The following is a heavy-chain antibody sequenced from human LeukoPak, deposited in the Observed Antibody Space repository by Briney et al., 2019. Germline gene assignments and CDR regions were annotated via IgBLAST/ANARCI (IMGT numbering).Heavy chain of an antibody. J-gene: IGHJ4*02. CDR2: IIPIFGTA. D-gene: IGHD5-12*01. CDR3: ARGRGYSGYDSPGWYTIRFDY. CDR1: GDTFSSYA. V-gene: IGHV1-69*01. Sequence: SVKVSCKASGDTFSSYAISWVRLAPGQGLEWMGGIIPIFGTAHYAQKFQGRVTITADESTSTAYMELSSLRSEDTAVYYCARGRGYSGYDSPGWYTIRFDYWGQGTLVTVSS.